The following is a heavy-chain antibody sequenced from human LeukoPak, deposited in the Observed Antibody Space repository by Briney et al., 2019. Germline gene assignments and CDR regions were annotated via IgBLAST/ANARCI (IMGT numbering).Heavy chain of an antibody. D-gene: IGHD6-13*01. CDR3: ARLYSSSWYNYPFDY. Sequence: ASVKVSCKASGYTFTSYAMHWVRQAPGQRLEWMGWINAGNGNTKYSQKFQGRVTITRDTSASTVYMELSSLRSEDTAVYYCARLYSSSWYNYPFDYWGQGTLVTVSS. V-gene: IGHV1-3*01. CDR2: INAGNGNT. J-gene: IGHJ4*02. CDR1: GYTFTSYA.